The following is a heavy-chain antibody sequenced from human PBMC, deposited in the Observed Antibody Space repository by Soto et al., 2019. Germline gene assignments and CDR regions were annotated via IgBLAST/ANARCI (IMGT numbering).Heavy chain of an antibody. CDR2: ISGGGSRT. D-gene: IGHD6-13*01. J-gene: IGHJ5*02. CDR3: AKDLSRLKVAAGLNWFDP. Sequence: PGGSLRLSCAASGFPFSGYAVTWVRQAPGKGLEWVSAISGGGSRTYYADSVKGRFTISRDNSKNTLYLQMNSLRAEDTAVYYCAKDLSRLKVAAGLNWFDPWGQGTLVTVSS. CDR1: GFPFSGYA. V-gene: IGHV3-23*01.